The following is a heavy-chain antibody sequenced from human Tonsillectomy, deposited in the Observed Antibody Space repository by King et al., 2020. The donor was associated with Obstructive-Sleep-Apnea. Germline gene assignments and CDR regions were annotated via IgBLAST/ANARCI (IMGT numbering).Heavy chain of an antibody. CDR1: GGSISSYY. CDR2: IYYSGST. Sequence: QLQESGPGLVKPSETLSLTCTVSGGSISSYYWSWIRQPPGKGLEWIGYIYYSGSTNYNPSLKSRVTISVDTSKNQFSLKLSSVTAADTAVYYCSRVVTTVTGFDYWGQGTLVTVSS. V-gene: IGHV4-59*01. CDR3: SRVVTTVTGFDY. J-gene: IGHJ4*02. D-gene: IGHD4-17*01.